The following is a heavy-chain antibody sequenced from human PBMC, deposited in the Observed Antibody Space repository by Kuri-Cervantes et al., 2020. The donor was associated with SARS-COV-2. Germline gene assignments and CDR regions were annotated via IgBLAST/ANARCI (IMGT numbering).Heavy chain of an antibody. D-gene: IGHD6-19*01. J-gene: IGHJ5*02. CDR2: IIPIFGTA. CDR1: GGTFSSYA. CDR3: ARHSGSGWTGNWFDP. V-gene: IGHV1-69*06. Sequence: VKVSCKASGGTFSSYAISWVRQAPGQGLEWMGGIIPIFGTANYAQKFQGRVTITADKSTSTAYMELSSLRSEDAAVYYCARHSGSGWTGNWFDPWGQGTLVTVSS.